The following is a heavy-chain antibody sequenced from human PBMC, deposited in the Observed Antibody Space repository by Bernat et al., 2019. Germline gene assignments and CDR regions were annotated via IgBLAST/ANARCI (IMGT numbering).Heavy chain of an antibody. V-gene: IGHV4-59*01. J-gene: IGHJ6*02. CDR1: GGSISSYY. CDR3: ARAGGSYWGYYYYGMDV. CDR2: IYYRGST. D-gene: IGHD1-26*01. Sequence: QVQLQESGPGLVKPSETLSLTCTVSGGSISSYYWSWMRQPPGKGLEWIGYIYYRGSTNYNPSLKSRVTISVDTSKNQFSRKLSSVTAADTAVYYCARAGGSYWGYYYYGMDVWGQGTTVTVSS.